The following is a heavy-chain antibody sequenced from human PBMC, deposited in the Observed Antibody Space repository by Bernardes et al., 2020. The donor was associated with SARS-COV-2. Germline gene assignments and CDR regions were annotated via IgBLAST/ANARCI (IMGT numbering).Heavy chain of an antibody. Sequence: SETLSLTRTVSGGSISSYYWSWIRQPPGKGLAWIGYIYYSGRTHYNPSLKSRVTISVDTSKNQFSLKLSSVTAADTAVYYCARAPVVIQWPLYYYYGMDVWGQGTTVTVSS. J-gene: IGHJ6*02. CDR3: ARAPVVIQWPLYYYYGMDV. D-gene: IGHD2-15*01. CDR1: GGSISSYY. V-gene: IGHV4-59*01. CDR2: IYYSGRT.